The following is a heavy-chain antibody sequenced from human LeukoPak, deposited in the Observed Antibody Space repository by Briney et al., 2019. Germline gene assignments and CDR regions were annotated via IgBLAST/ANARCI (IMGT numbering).Heavy chain of an antibody. CDR2: INPSGGST. J-gene: IGHJ4*02. CDR1: GYTFTSYY. D-gene: IGHD2-15*01. CDR3: ARGVYTTTYLGMCSGGSCYPFDY. Sequence: GASVKVSCKASGYTFTSYYMHWVRQAPGQGLEWMGIINPSGGSTSYAQKFQGRVTMTRDTSTSTVYMELSSLRSEDTAVYYCARGVYTTTYLGMCSGGSCYPFDYWGQGTLVTISS. V-gene: IGHV1-46*01.